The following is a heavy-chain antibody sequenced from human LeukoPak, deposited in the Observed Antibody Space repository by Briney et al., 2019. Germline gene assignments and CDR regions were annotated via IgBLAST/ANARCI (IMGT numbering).Heavy chain of an antibody. Sequence: SETLSLTCTVSGGSVSSGSYYWSWIRQPPGKGLEWIGYIYYSGSTNYNPSLKSRVTISVDTSKNQFSLKLSSVTAADTAVYYCAREQTSYYDILTGYRYFDHWGQGTLVTVSS. V-gene: IGHV4-61*01. J-gene: IGHJ4*02. CDR3: AREQTSYYDILTGYRYFDH. CDR2: IYYSGST. D-gene: IGHD3-9*01. CDR1: GGSVSSGSYY.